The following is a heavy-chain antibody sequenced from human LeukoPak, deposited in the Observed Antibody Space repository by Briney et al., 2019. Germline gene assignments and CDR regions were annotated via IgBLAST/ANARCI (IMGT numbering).Heavy chain of an antibody. CDR2: IYSGGST. J-gene: IGHJ6*03. Sequence: GGSLRLSCAASGFTVSSNYMSWVRQAPGKGLEWVSVIYSGGSTYYADSVKGRFTTSRDNSKNTLYLQMNSLRAEDTAVYYCARDFGPRPYYYMDVWGKGTTVTVSS. CDR3: ARDFGPRPYYYMDV. V-gene: IGHV3-53*01. CDR1: GFTVSSNY. D-gene: IGHD3-10*01.